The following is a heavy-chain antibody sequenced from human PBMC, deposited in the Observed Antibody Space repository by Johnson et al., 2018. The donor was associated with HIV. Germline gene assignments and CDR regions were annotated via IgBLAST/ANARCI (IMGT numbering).Heavy chain of an antibody. CDR2: ISGSGGST. CDR1: GFTFSNAW. D-gene: IGHD3/OR15-3a*01. V-gene: IGHV3-23*04. CDR3: AKDKFMFLDNPVDAFDV. J-gene: IGHJ3*01. Sequence: VQLVESGGGLVKPGGSLRLSCAASGFTFSNAWMHWVRQAPGKGLEWVSAISGSGGSTYYADSVKGLSTISRDNSNNTLYLHMNSLRPDDTGVYYCAKDKFMFLDNPVDAFDVWGQGTMVTFSS.